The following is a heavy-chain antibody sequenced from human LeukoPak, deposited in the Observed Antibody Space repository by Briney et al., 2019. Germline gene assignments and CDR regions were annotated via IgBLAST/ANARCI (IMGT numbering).Heavy chain of an antibody. CDR1: GGSISNSNYF. CDR3: ATLKRSTPNWFDP. V-gene: IGHV4-39*01. Sequence: SETLSLTCAVSGGSISNSNYFWVWIRQSPGKGLEWIGSINYSGSTNYNPSLKSRVTISVDTSKNQFSLNLTSVTAADTAVYYCATLKRSTPNWFDPWGQGTLVTVSS. J-gene: IGHJ5*02. CDR2: INYSGST. D-gene: IGHD1-1*01.